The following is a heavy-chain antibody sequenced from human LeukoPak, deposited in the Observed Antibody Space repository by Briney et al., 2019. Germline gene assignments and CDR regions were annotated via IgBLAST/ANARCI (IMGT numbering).Heavy chain of an antibody. Sequence: GGSLRLSCAASGFSFSTYNMNWARQAPGKGLEWVSYISATTGITYYADSVKGRFTISRDNAKNSLYLQLNSLRAEDTAVYYCVRAFNGNSYGYGFWGQGTLVTVSS. CDR3: VRAFNGNSYGYGF. D-gene: IGHD5-18*01. J-gene: IGHJ4*02. CDR2: ISATTGIT. CDR1: GFSFSTYN. V-gene: IGHV3-48*01.